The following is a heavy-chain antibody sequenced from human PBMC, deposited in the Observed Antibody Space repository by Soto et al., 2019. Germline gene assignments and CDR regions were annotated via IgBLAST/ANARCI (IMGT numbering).Heavy chain of an antibody. Sequence: EVQLLESGGRLVQPGGSLRLSCATSGFTFNNCAMSWVRQAPGKGLEWVSTFGGRGGSTYYADSVKGRFTISRDNSKNTLYLQMNSLKAEDTALYYCAKDRDYYENSYYYNYWGRGTLVTVSS. V-gene: IGHV3-23*01. CDR2: FGGRGGST. D-gene: IGHD3-22*01. CDR1: GFTFNNCA. CDR3: AKDRDYYENSYYYNY. J-gene: IGHJ4*02.